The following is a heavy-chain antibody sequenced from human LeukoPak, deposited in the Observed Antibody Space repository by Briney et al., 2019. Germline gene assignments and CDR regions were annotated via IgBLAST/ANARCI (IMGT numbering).Heavy chain of an antibody. CDR2: IYTSGST. V-gene: IGHV4-4*07. Sequence: SETLSLTCTVSGGSISSYYWSWIRQPAGKGLEWIGRIYTSGSTNYNPSLKSRVTMSVDTSKNQFSLKLSSVTAADTAVYYCARSGILNGYRNAFDIWGQGTMVTVSS. CDR1: GGSISSYY. CDR3: ARSGILNGYRNAFDI. J-gene: IGHJ3*02. D-gene: IGHD3-9*01.